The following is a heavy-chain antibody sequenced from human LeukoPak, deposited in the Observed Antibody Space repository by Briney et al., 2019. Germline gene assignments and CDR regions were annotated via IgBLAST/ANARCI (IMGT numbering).Heavy chain of an antibody. V-gene: IGHV3-21*01. CDR2: TSSSSSYI. CDR1: GFTFSSYS. J-gene: IGHJ4*02. CDR3: ARGLTIAARLFDY. Sequence: GGSLRLSCAASGFTFSSYSMNWVRQAPGKGLEWVSSTSSSSSYIYYADSVKGRFTISRDNAKNSLYLQMNSLRAEDTAVYYCARGLTIAARLFDYWGQGTLVTVSS. D-gene: IGHD6-6*01.